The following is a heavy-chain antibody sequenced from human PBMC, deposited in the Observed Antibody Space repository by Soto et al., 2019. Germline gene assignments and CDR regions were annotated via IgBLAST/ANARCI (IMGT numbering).Heavy chain of an antibody. Sequence: ASVKVSCKASGYTFTNNDVSWVRQATGQGLEWMGRMNPGSGDTGYAQKFQGRVTMTRDISIATAYMELSSLTSEDTAIYYCARMESFGSLNWFDPWGQGTLVTVSS. CDR1: GYTFTNND. V-gene: IGHV1-8*02. CDR3: ARMESFGSLNWFDP. CDR2: MNPGSGDT. J-gene: IGHJ5*02. D-gene: IGHD5-18*01.